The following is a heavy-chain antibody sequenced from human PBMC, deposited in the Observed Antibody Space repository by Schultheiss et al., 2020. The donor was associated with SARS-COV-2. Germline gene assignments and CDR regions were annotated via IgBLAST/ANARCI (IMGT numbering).Heavy chain of an antibody. Sequence: KISCKVSGGTFSAYAFSWVRQAPGQGLEWMGGIIPFFGATQYAQKFQGRVTVTADESTSTAYMELSSLRSEDTAVYYCARGTLLEYTNWFDPWGQGTLVTVSS. CDR1: GGTFSAYA. D-gene: IGHD1-1*01. CDR2: IIPFFGAT. V-gene: IGHV1-69*01. CDR3: ARGTLLEYTNWFDP. J-gene: IGHJ5*02.